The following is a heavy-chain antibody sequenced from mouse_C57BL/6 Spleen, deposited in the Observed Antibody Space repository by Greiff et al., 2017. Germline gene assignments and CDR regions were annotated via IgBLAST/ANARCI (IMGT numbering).Heavy chain of an antibody. J-gene: IGHJ1*03. Sequence: EVHLVESGGGLVKPGGSLKLSCAASGFTFSDYGMHWVRQAPEKGLEWVAYISSGSSTINYADTVKGRFTISRDNAKNTLFLQMTSLRSEDTAMYYCARPRGSSHMYFDVWGTGTTVTV. D-gene: IGHD1-1*01. V-gene: IGHV5-17*01. CDR2: ISSGSSTI. CDR1: GFTFSDYG. CDR3: ARPRGSSHMYFDV.